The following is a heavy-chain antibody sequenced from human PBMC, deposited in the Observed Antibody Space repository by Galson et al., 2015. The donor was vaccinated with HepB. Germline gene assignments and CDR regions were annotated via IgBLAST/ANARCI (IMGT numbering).Heavy chain of an antibody. V-gene: IGHV3-30*18. CDR2: ISYDGSNK. CDR1: GLTFSSYG. CDR3: AKDRGDLITMIVVAAGAFDI. Sequence: SLRLSCAASGLTFSSYGMHWVRQAPGKGLEWVAVISYDGSNKYYADSVKGRFTISRDNSKNTLYLQMNSLRAEDTAVYYCAKDRGDLITMIVVAAGAFDIWGQGTMVTVSS. D-gene: IGHD3-22*01. J-gene: IGHJ3*02.